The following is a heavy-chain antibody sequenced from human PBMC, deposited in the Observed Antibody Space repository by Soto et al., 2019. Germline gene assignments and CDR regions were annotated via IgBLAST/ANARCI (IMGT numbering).Heavy chain of an antibody. CDR2: ISAYNGNT. CDR3: ARVGYSSTSCLNWFDP. CDR1: GYTFTSYG. Sequence: ASVKVSCKASGYTFTSYGISWVRQAPGQGLEWMGWISAYNGNTNYAQKLQGRVTMTTDTSTSTAYMELRSLRSDDTAVYYCARVGYSSTSCLNWFDPWGQGTLVTVSS. V-gene: IGHV1-18*01. J-gene: IGHJ5*02. D-gene: IGHD2-2*01.